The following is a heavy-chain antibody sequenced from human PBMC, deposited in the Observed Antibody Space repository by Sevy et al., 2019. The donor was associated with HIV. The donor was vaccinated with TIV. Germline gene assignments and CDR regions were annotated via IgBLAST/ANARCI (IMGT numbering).Heavy chain of an antibody. CDR3: ARDSSGWAFDY. CDR2: IKQDGSEK. CDR1: GFTFSSYW. D-gene: IGHD6-19*01. Sequence: GGSLRLSCAASGFTFSSYWMSWVRLAPGKGLEWVANIKQDGSEKYYVDSVKGRFTISRDNAKNSLYLQMNSLRAEDTAVYYCARDSSGWAFDYWGQGTLVTVSS. J-gene: IGHJ4*02. V-gene: IGHV3-7*01.